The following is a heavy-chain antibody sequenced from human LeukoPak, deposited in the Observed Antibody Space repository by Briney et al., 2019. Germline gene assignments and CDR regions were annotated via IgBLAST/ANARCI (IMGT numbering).Heavy chain of an antibody. V-gene: IGHV5-51*01. J-gene: IGHJ3*01. D-gene: IGHD3-10*01. CDR2: VYPGCSQT. Sequence: GESLKISCKGSGYSFTSYWIGWVRQMPGKGLEWMGIVYPGCSQTKSRPSFQGQVTVSADKSLSTAYMQWSSLEASDTAMYYCARSTIVRGILGSGGAFDVWGQGSMVTVAS. CDR1: GYSFTSYW. CDR3: ARSTIVRGILGSGGAFDV.